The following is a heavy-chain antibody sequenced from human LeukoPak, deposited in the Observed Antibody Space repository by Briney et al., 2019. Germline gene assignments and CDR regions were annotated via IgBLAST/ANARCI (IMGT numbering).Heavy chain of an antibody. V-gene: IGHV4-34*01. CDR3: ARGPRGYSYGPWYY. CDR2: INHSGST. Sequence: PSETLSLTCAVYGGSFSGYYWSWICQPPGKGLEWIGEINHSGSTNYNPSLKSRVTISVDTSKNQFSLKLSSVTAADTAVYYCARGPRGYSYGPWYYWGQGTLVTVSS. D-gene: IGHD5-18*01. CDR1: GGSFSGYY. J-gene: IGHJ4*02.